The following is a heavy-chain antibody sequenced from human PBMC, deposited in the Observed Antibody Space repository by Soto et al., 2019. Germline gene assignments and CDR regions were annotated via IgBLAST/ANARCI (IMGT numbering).Heavy chain of an antibody. Sequence: QVQLVQYGAEVKKPGASVKVSCKASGYTFTSYGISWVRQAPGQGLEWMGWISAYNGNTNYAQKLQGRVTMTTDTSTSTAYMELRSLRYDDTAVYYCARDVRAQLLVDAFDIWGQGTMVTVSS. CDR1: GYTFTSYG. CDR3: ARDVRAQLLVDAFDI. CDR2: ISAYNGNT. D-gene: IGHD2-2*01. J-gene: IGHJ3*02. V-gene: IGHV1-18*01.